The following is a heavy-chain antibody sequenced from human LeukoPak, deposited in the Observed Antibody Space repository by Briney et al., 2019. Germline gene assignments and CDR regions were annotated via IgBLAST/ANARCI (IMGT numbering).Heavy chain of an antibody. D-gene: IGHD2-15*01. J-gene: IGHJ4*02. CDR3: VWLGLCSGGRCLPAV. Sequence: ASVKVSCKASGYTFTGYYMHWVRQAPGQGLEWMGWINPNSGGTNYAQKFQGRVTMTRDTSISTAYMELSRLRSDDTAVYYCVWLGLCSGGRCLPAVWGQGTLVTVSS. CDR2: INPNSGGT. V-gene: IGHV1-2*02. CDR1: GYTFTGYY.